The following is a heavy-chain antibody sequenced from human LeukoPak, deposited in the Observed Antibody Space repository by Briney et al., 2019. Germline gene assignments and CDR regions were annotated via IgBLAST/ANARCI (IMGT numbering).Heavy chain of an antibody. J-gene: IGHJ4*02. CDR3: AAARSARYCGSTSCPSPHFDY. V-gene: IGHV1-58*02. Sequence: SVKVSCKASGFTFTSSAMQWVRQARGQRLEWIGWIVVGSGNTNYAQKFQERVTITRDMSTSTAYMELSSLRSEDTAVYYCAAARSARYCGSTSCPSPHFDYWGQGTLVTVSS. CDR1: GFTFTSSA. D-gene: IGHD2-2*01. CDR2: IVVGSGNT.